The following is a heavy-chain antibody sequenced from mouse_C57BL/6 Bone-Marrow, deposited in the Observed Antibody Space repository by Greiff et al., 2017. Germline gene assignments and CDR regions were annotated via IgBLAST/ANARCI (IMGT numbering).Heavy chain of an antibody. Sequence: VKVVESGPELVKPGASVKLSCKASGYTFTSYDINWVKQRPGQGLEWIGWIYPRDVSTKYNEKFKGKATLTVDTSSSTAYMELHSLTSEDSAVYFCARDYGSSYWYFDVWGTGTTVTVSS. CDR3: ARDYGSSYWYFDV. D-gene: IGHD1-1*01. V-gene: IGHV1-85*01. J-gene: IGHJ1*03. CDR2: IYPRDVST. CDR1: GYTFTSYD.